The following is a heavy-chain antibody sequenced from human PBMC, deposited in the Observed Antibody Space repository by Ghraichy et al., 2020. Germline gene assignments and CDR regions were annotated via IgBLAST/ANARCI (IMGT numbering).Heavy chain of an antibody. J-gene: IGHJ4*02. V-gene: IGHV3-66*01. Sequence: GESLNISCAASGFTVSNNYMSWVRQAPGKGLEWVSVIYSGGSTYYADSVKGRFTISRDTSKNTLYLQMNSLRVEDTAVYYCAGRFNWKEGDYWGQGTLVTVSA. CDR3: AGRFNWKEGDY. CDR1: GFTVSNNY. CDR2: IYSGGST. D-gene: IGHD1-1*01.